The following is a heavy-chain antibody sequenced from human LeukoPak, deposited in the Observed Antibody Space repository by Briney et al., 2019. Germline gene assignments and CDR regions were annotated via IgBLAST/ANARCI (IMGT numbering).Heavy chain of an antibody. CDR2: IWYDGSNK. V-gene: IGHV3-33*06. J-gene: IGHJ6*03. Sequence: RSLRLSCAASGFTFSSYGMHWVRQAPGKGLEWVAVIWYDGSNKYYADSVKGRFTISRDNSKNTLYLQMNSLRAEDTAVYYCAKGKDYYYYYYMDVWGKGTTVTVSS. CDR3: AKGKDYYYYYYMDV. CDR1: GFTFSSYG.